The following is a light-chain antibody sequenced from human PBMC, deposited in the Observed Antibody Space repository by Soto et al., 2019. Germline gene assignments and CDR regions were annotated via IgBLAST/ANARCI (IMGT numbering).Light chain of an antibody. CDR2: DAS. Sequence: VLTQSPDTLSLPPGERATLSCRASQSISSYLAWYQQKPGQAPRLLIYDASSRATGIPDRFGGSGSGTEFNVRIRRIEREDVPVRSFKQPAPVPREFGGGTKVDI. V-gene: IGKV3-11*01. CDR3: KQPAPVPRE. CDR1: QSISSY. J-gene: IGKJ4*02.